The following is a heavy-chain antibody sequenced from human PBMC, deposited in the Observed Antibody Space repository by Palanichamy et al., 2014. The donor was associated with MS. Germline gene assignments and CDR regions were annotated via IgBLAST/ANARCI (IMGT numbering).Heavy chain of an antibody. J-gene: IGHJ6*02. CDR3: AKASYSGNYYGMDV. V-gene: IGHV3-23*01. CDR2: ISGSGGSR. CDR1: GFIFINHA. D-gene: IGHD1-26*01. Sequence: EVQLLESGGGLVQPGGSLRLSCAASGFIFINHAMSWVRQAPGKGLEWVTGISGSGGSRYYADSVKGRFTISRDNSKNTLYLQMNSLRVEDTAVYYCAKASYSGNYYGMDVWGQGTTVTVSS.